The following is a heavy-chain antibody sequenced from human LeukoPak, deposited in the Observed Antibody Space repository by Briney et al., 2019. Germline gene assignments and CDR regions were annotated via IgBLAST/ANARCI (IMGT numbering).Heavy chain of an antibody. Sequence: GGSLRLSCVASAFTFSDYGMVWVRQAPGKGLEWVTFIRYDGTNTFYADSVKGRFIISRDNSKNTMYLQMNRLRAGDTAVYYCARSLRVRGVPDYMDVWGKGTTVIISS. D-gene: IGHD3-10*01. CDR1: AFTFSDYG. V-gene: IGHV3-30*02. J-gene: IGHJ6*03. CDR3: ARSLRVRGVPDYMDV. CDR2: IRYDGTNT.